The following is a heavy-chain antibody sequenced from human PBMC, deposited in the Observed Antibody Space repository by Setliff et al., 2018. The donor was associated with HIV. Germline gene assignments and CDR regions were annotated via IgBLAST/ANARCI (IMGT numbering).Heavy chain of an antibody. CDR3: ARGGVVGGTPFGPNAPPYFDY. V-gene: IGHV5-51*01. CDR2: IYPGDSDT. J-gene: IGHJ4*02. Sequence: GESLKISCKGSGYSFPSHWIGWVRQMPGKGLEWMGIIYPGDSDTRYSPSFQGQVTISADQSFRTADLQWSSLKASDTAMYYCARGGVVGGTPFGPNAPPYFDYWGQGTXXXVSX. CDR1: GYSFPSHW. D-gene: IGHD2-15*01.